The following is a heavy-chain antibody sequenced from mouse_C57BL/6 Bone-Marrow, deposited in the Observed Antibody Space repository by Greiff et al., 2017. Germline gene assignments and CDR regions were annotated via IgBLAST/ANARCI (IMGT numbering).Heavy chain of an antibody. CDR1: GFNIKDDY. D-gene: IGHD1-1*01. V-gene: IGHV14-4*01. CDR3: TPYYYGSSPYYFDY. J-gene: IGHJ2*01. Sequence: VQLQQSGAELVRPGASVKLSCTASGFNIKDDYMHWVKQRPEQGLEWIGWIDPENGDTEYASKFQGKATITADTSSNPAYLQLSSLTSEDTAVYYCTPYYYGSSPYYFDYWGQGTTLTVSS. CDR2: IDPENGDT.